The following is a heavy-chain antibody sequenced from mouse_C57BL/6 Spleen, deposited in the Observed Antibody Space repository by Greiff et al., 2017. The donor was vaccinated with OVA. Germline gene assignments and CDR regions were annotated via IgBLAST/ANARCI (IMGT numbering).Heavy chain of an antibody. CDR3: ARDGNYGSSRYFDY. D-gene: IGHD1-1*01. CDR1: GYTFTSYW. Sequence: QVQLQQPGAELVMPGASVKLSCKASGYTFTSYWMHWVKQRPGRGLEWIGALDPSDSYTNSNQKFKGKSTLTVDKSSSTAYMQLSSLTSEDSSVYNYARDGNYGSSRYFDYWGQGTTLTVSS. J-gene: IGHJ2*01. CDR2: LDPSDSYT. V-gene: IGHV1-69*01.